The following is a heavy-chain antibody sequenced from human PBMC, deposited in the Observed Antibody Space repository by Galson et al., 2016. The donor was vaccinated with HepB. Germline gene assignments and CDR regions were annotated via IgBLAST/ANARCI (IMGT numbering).Heavy chain of an antibody. Sequence: SVKVSCKASGFTFTSSAVQWVRQARGQGLEWIGWLLVCAGNTNYAQSFQGRVNITRDKAASTAYMELSGLTSEDTAVYYCAAEGGSYYSGLDVWGQGTTVTVSS. J-gene: IGHJ6*02. CDR1: GFTFTSSA. CDR2: LLVCAGNT. D-gene: IGHD3-16*01. CDR3: AAEGGSYYSGLDV. V-gene: IGHV1-58*01.